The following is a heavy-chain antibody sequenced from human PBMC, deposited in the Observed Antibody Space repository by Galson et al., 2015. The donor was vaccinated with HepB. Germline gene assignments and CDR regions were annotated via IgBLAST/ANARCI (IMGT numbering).Heavy chain of an antibody. D-gene: IGHD3-22*01. CDR1: GYTFTSYY. Sequence: SVKVSCKASGYTFTSYYMHWVRQGPGQGLEWMGIINPSGGSTSYAQKFQGRVTMTRDTSTSTVYMELSSLRSEDTAVYYCARELLRYYYDSSLKVGAFDIWGQGTMVTVSS. CDR3: ARELLRYYYDSSLKVGAFDI. V-gene: IGHV1-46*01. J-gene: IGHJ3*02. CDR2: INPSGGST.